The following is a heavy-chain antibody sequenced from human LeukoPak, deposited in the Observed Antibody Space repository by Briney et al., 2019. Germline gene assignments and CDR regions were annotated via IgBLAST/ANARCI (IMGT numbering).Heavy chain of an antibody. Sequence: GGSLRLSCAASGFTVSSNYMSWVRQAPGKGLEWVANIKQDASEKYYVDSVKGRFTISRDNAKNSLYLQMNSLRAEDTALYYCARVANWIDASDIWGQGTVVTVSS. J-gene: IGHJ3*02. D-gene: IGHD1-1*01. V-gene: IGHV3-7*01. CDR2: IKQDASEK. CDR3: ARVANWIDASDI. CDR1: GFTVSSNY.